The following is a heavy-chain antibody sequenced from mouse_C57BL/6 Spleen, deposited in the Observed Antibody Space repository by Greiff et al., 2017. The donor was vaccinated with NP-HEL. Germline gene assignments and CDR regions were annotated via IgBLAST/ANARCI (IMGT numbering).Heavy chain of an antibody. CDR2: IYPSDSET. CDR3: ARRSNFLFDY. CDR1: GYTFTSYW. D-gene: IGHD4-1*01. Sequence: VQLQQPGAELVRPGSSVKLSCKASGYTFTSYWMDWVKQRPGQGLEWIGNIYPSDSETHYNQKFKDKATLTVDKSSSTAYMQLSSLTSEDSAVYYCARRSNFLFDYWGQGTTLTVSS. J-gene: IGHJ2*01. V-gene: IGHV1-61*01.